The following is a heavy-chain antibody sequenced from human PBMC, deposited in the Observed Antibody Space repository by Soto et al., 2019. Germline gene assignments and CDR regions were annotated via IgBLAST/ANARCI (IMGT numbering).Heavy chain of an antibody. CDR1: GGSISSYY. D-gene: IGHD6-19*01. Sequence: PSETLSLTCTVSGGSISSYYWSWIRQPPGKGLEWIGYIYYSGSTNYNPTLKSRVTISVDTSKNQFSLKLSSVTAADTAVYYCTRDIAVAGTSWFDPWGQGTLVTVSS. J-gene: IGHJ5*02. CDR3: TRDIAVAGTSWFDP. CDR2: IYYSGST. V-gene: IGHV4-59*01.